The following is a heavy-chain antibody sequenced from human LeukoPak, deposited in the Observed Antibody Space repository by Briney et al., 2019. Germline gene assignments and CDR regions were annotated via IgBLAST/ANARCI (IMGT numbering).Heavy chain of an antibody. CDR3: ARGVGAVDP. CDR1: GYTFTGYY. CDR2: INTNSGGT. V-gene: IGHV1-2*02. Sequence: ASVKVTCRASGYTFTGYYMHWVRQAPGQGLEWMRWINTNSGGTNYAQKFQGRVTMTRDTSISTAYMELSRLRSGDTAVYYCARGVGAVDPWGQGTLVTVSS. D-gene: IGHD1-26*01. J-gene: IGHJ5*02.